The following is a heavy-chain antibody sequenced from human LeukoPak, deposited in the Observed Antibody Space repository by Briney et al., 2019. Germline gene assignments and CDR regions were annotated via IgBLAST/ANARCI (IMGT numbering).Heavy chain of an antibody. CDR3: AKGRNFDWLLGFFDY. V-gene: IGHV3-30*02. D-gene: IGHD3-9*01. CDR2: IRYDGSDK. CDR1: GFTFSSYA. Sequence: GGSLRLSCAASGFTFSSYAMSWVRQAPGKGLEWVAFIRYDGSDKYYADSVKGRFTISRDNSKNTLYLQMNSLRAEDTAVYYCAKGRNFDWLLGFFDYWGQGTLVTVSS. J-gene: IGHJ4*02.